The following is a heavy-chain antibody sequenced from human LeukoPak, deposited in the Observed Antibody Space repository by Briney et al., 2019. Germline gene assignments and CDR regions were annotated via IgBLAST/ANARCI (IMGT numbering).Heavy chain of an antibody. CDR2: ISTTSSNI. Sequence: GGSLRLSCAASGFTFTTYNMNWVRQAPGKGLEWVSYISTTSSNIYYADSVEGRFTISRDNAKNLLYLQMDSLRDEDTAVYYCSRDGGFWSAYPLDYWGQGTLVTVSA. V-gene: IGHV3-48*02. CDR1: GFTFTTYN. CDR3: SRDGGFWSAYPLDY. J-gene: IGHJ4*02. D-gene: IGHD3-3*01.